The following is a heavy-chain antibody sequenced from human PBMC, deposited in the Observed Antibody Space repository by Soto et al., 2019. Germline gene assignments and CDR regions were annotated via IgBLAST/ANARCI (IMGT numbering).Heavy chain of an antibody. CDR1: GFTFSSYG. J-gene: IGHJ4*02. D-gene: IGHD3-9*01. Sequence: GSLRLSCAASGFTFSSYGMHWVRQAPGKGLEWVAVISYDGSNKYYADSVKGRFTISRDNSKNTLYLQMNSLRAEDTAVYYCAKDLKSVRYFDWLSALDYWGQGTLVTVSS. CDR2: ISYDGSNK. V-gene: IGHV3-30*18. CDR3: AKDLKSVRYFDWLSALDY.